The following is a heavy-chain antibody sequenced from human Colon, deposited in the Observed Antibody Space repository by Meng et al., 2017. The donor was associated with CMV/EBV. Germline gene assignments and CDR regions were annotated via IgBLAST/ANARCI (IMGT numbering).Heavy chain of an antibody. CDR2: ISRSSSYI. D-gene: IGHD3-3*01. J-gene: IGHJ5*02. Sequence: GESLKISCAASGFTFSVHAMHWVRQAPGKGLEWVSSISRSSSYIYYTDSLRGRFTISRDNAKNSLYLQMDSLRVEDTAMYYCARDPLGVGWFDPWGRGTLVTVSS. CDR1: GFTFSVHA. CDR3: ARDPLGVGWFDP. V-gene: IGHV3-21*01.